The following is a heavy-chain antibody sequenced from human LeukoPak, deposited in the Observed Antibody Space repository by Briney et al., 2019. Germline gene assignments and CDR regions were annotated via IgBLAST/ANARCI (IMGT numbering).Heavy chain of an antibody. Sequence: ASVKVSCKASGYTFTSYGISWVRQAPGQGLEWMGWISAYNGNTNYAQKLQGRVTMTTDTSTSTAYMELRSLRSDDTAVYYCARVVAATSRWGAFDIWGQGTMVTVSS. CDR3: ARVVAATSRWGAFDI. D-gene: IGHD6-25*01. J-gene: IGHJ3*02. CDR2: ISAYNGNT. V-gene: IGHV1-18*01. CDR1: GYTFTSYG.